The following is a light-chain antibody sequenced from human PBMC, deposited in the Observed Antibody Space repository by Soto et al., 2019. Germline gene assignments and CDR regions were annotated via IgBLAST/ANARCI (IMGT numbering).Light chain of an antibody. Sequence: AIQLTQSPSSLYASVGDRVTITCRASQCIGSALAWYQQKTGKAPKLLITDASTLESGVPSRFRGSGSGTDFTLTISNLQPDDFATYSFQQFNNYPPFTFGPGTKVDIK. CDR2: DAS. CDR1: QCIGSA. V-gene: IGKV1D-13*01. CDR3: QQFNNYPPFT. J-gene: IGKJ3*01.